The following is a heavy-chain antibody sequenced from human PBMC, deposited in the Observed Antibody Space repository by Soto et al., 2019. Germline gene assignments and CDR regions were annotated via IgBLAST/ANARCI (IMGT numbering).Heavy chain of an antibody. Sequence: EVQLVESGGGLVQPGGSLRLSCAASGFTFSSYDMHWVRQATGKGLEWVSAIGTAGDTYYPGSVKGRFTISRENAXNSLYLQMNSLRAGDTAVYYCARAPSQYYYYGMDVWGQGTTVTVSS. CDR1: GFTFSSYD. V-gene: IGHV3-13*01. CDR3: ARAPSQYYYYGMDV. J-gene: IGHJ6*02. CDR2: IGTAGDT.